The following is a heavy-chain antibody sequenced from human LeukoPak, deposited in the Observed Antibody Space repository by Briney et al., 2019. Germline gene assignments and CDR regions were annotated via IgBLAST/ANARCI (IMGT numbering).Heavy chain of an antibody. V-gene: IGHV3-74*01. D-gene: IGHD1-26*01. CDR1: GFTFSSHL. CDR2: ISSDGTYT. J-gene: IGHJ1*01. CDR3: TTARGSDLQYFQH. Sequence: GGSLRLSCAASGFTFSSHLMHWVRQAPGKGLVWVSRISSDGTYTNYADSVRGRFTISRDNAKNTLYPQMNSLKTEDTAVYYCTTARGSDLQYFQHWGQGTLVTVSS.